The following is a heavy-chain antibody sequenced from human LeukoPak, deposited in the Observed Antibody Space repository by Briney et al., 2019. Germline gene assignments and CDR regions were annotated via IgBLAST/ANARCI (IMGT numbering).Heavy chain of an antibody. CDR2: INDSGTSK. CDR1: RFSFSKYA. Sequence: GGSLRLSCAGSRFSFSKYAMSWVRQAPGKGLEWVSVINDSGTSKHCADSVKGRFTISRDNSKNTMYLQMSSLRADDTAIYYSASLPDVWGQGTTVTVSS. J-gene: IGHJ6*02. V-gene: IGHV3-23*01. CDR3: ASLPDV.